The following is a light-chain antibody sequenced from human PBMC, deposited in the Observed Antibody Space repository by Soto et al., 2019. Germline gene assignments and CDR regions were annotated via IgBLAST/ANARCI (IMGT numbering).Light chain of an antibody. CDR2: GAS. CDR3: QQYKNWPPLT. CDR1: QSVGSA. Sequence: EIVMTQSPATLSVSPGETATLSCRASQSVGSAVDWYQHKPGQAPRLLIVGASIRATGVPGRFSGGGSGTEFTLTISSLQSEDFAVYYCQQYKNWPPLTFGGGTTVEIK. J-gene: IGKJ4*01. V-gene: IGKV3-15*01.